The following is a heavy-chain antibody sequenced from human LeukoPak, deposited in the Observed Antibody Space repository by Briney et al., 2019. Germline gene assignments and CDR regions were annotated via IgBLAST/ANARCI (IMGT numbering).Heavy chain of an antibody. D-gene: IGHD3-3*01. CDR3: ASRVVDY. CDR2: ISGSGSAI. V-gene: IGHV3-11*01. J-gene: IGHJ4*02. CDR1: GFTFSDYY. Sequence: PGGSLRLSCAASGFTFSDYYMSCVRHAPGKGLEWISYISGSGSAIFYTDSVKGRFTISRDNAKNSVYLQMNSLRAEDTAVYYCASRVVDYWGQGTLVTVSS.